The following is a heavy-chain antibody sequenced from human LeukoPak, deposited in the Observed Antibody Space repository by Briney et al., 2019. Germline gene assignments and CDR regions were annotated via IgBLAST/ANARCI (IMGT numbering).Heavy chain of an antibody. J-gene: IGHJ4*02. CDR1: GYTFTSYY. Sequence: ASVNVSFTASGYTFTSYYMHWVRQAPGQGLEWMGIINPSGGSTSYAQKFQGRVTMTRDTSTSTVYMELSSLRSEDTAVYYCASNPRRATVVEYYLDYWGQGTLVTVSS. V-gene: IGHV1-46*01. D-gene: IGHD4-23*01. CDR3: ASNPRRATVVEYYLDY. CDR2: INPSGGST.